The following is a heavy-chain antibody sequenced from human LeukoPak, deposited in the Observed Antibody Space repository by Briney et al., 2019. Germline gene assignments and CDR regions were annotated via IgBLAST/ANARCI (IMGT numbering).Heavy chain of an antibody. CDR1: GFTFSNAW. J-gene: IGHJ4*02. D-gene: IGHD2-2*01. CDR2: IKSKTDGGTT. CDR3: TTGLCSSTSCDFDY. Sequence: QSGGSLRLSCAASGFTFSNAWMSWVRQAPGKGLEWVGRIKSKTDGGTTDYAAPVKGRFTISRDDSKNTLYLQMNSLKTEDTAVYYCTTGLCSSTSCDFDYWGQGTLVTVSS. V-gene: IGHV3-15*01.